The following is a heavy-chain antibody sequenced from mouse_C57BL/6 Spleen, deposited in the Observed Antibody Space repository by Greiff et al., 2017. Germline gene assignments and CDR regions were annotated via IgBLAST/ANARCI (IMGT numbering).Heavy chain of an antibody. D-gene: IGHD1-1*01. J-gene: IGHJ1*03. CDR1: GYTFTSYT. CDR2: INPSSGYT. Sequence: VKLMESGAELARPGASVKMSCKASGYTFTSYTMHWVKQRPGQGLEWIGYINPSSGYTKYNQKFKDKATLTADKSSSTAYMQLSSLTSEDSAVYYCAGNRYYYGSSQRYFDVWGTGTTVTVSS. V-gene: IGHV1-4*01. CDR3: AGNRYYYGSSQRYFDV.